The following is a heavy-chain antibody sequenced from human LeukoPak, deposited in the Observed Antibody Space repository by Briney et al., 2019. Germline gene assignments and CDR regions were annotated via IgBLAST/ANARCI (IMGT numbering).Heavy chain of an antibody. CDR1: GGTFSSYA. D-gene: IGHD1-26*01. CDR2: IIPIFGTA. CDR3: AREIGSGSFLSYYYYYYMDV. J-gene: IGHJ6*03. Sequence: ASVKVSCKASGGTFSSYAISWVRQAPGQGLEWMGGIIPIFGTANYAQKFQGRVTITADESTSTAYMELSSLRSEDTAGYYCAREIGSGSFLSYYYYYYMDVWGKGTTVTVSS. V-gene: IGHV1-69*13.